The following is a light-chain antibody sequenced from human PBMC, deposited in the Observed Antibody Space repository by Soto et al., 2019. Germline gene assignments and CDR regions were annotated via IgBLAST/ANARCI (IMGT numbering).Light chain of an antibody. CDR1: QSINSN. CDR2: STS. V-gene: IGKV3-15*01. Sequence: MVMTHSPATRSVSPVERANISCRASQSINSNLAWYQQKPGQAPRLLIYSTSTRATGIPARFSGSGSGTEFTLTISSLQSEDFAVYFCQKYSGWPPACGPGTKGDIK. J-gene: IGKJ3*01. CDR3: QKYSGWPPA.